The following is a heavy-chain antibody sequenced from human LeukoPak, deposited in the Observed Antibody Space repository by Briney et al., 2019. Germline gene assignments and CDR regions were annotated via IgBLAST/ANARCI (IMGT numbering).Heavy chain of an antibody. D-gene: IGHD2-15*01. CDR2: ISYDGTNE. V-gene: IGHV3-30*18. J-gene: IGHJ4*01. Sequence: GGSLRLACAASGFIFSGSVMHWVRQAPSKGLEWVAIISYDGTNENYGDSVKGRFTISRDNSKSTLYLHMNSLRHDDTAVYYCAKDSGGSVLEDWGHGSLVIVSS. CDR1: GFIFSGSV. CDR3: AKDSGGSVLED.